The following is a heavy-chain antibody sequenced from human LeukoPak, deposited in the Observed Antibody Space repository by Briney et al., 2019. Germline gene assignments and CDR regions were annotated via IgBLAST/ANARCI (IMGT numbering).Heavy chain of an antibody. CDR1: GFTFSSYW. CDR2: IKQDGSEK. Sequence: PGGSLRLSCAASGFTFSSYWMSWFRQAPGKGLEGVANIKQDGSEKYYVDSVRGRFTISRDNAKNSLYLQMNSLRAEDTAVYYCARDHAQGPSKYWGQGTLVTASS. V-gene: IGHV3-7*01. J-gene: IGHJ4*02. CDR3: ARDHAQGPSKY.